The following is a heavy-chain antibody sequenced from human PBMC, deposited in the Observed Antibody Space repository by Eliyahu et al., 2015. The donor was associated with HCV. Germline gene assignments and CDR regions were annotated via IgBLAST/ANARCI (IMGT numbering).Heavy chain of an antibody. CDR2: INHSGST. J-gene: IGHJ5*02. Sequence: AVYGGSFSGYYWSWIRQPPGKGLEWIGEINHSGSTNYNPSLKSRVTISVDTSKNQFSLKLSSVTTADTAVYYCASGPPLELRRRDTWFDPWGQGTLVTVSS. V-gene: IGHV4-34*01. D-gene: IGHD1-7*01. CDR1: GGSFSGYY. CDR3: ASGPPLELRRRDTWFDP.